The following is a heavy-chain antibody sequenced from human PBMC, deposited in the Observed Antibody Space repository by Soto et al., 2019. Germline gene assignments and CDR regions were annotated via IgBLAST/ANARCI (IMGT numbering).Heavy chain of an antibody. CDR1: GGSISSYY. V-gene: IGHV4-59*01. CDR3: ARAARYCSGGSCYLGGMDV. CDR2: IYYSGST. D-gene: IGHD2-15*01. Sequence: QVQLQESGPGLVKPSETLSLTCTVSGGSISSYYWSWIRQPPGKGLEWIGYIYYSGSTNYNPSLKSRVTISVDTSKNQFSLTLSSVTAANTAVYYCARAARYCSGGSCYLGGMDVWGQGTTVSVSS. J-gene: IGHJ6*02.